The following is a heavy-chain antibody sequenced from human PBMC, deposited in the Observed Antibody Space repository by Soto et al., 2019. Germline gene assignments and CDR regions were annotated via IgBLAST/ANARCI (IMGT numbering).Heavy chain of an antibody. CDR1: GFTFSGSW. CDR2: IKSDGTMT. J-gene: IGHJ5*02. CDR3: ARSDWFDP. Sequence: EVRLVESGGGLVQPGGSLRLSCAASGFTFSGSWLHGVPKVPGKGLVWVSRIKSDGTMTMYADSVKGRFTISRDNAKNTLYLQMNSLREEDTAVYYCARSDWFDPWGQGTLVIVSS. V-gene: IGHV3-74*03.